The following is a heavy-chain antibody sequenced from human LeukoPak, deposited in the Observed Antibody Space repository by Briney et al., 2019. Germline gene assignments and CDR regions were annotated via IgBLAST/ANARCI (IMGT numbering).Heavy chain of an antibody. Sequence: GGSLRLSCAASGFSFSSYGMHWVRHAPGKGLVWVSRINSDGSRTSYADSVKGRFTISRDDAKNTLYLRMNILRAEDTAVYYCARSTNGPDYWGQGTLVTVSS. CDR2: INSDGSRT. V-gene: IGHV3-74*01. D-gene: IGHD2-8*01. J-gene: IGHJ4*02. CDR1: GFSFSSYG. CDR3: ARSTNGPDY.